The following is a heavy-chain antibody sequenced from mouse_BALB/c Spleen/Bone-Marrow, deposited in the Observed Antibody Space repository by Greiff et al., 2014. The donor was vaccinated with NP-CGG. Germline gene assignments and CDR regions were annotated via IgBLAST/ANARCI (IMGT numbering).Heavy chain of an antibody. V-gene: IGHV1S81*02. CDR1: GYTFTTYY. D-gene: IGHD4-1*01. Sequence: VQGVESGAELVKPGTSVKLSCKASGYTFTTYYMYWVKQRPGQGLEWIGEINPNNGGTNFKEKFKSKATLTVDKSSSTAYMQLSSLTSEDSAVYYCTRGRPWDFDYWGQGTTLTVSS. J-gene: IGHJ2*01. CDR2: INPNNGGT. CDR3: TRGRPWDFDY.